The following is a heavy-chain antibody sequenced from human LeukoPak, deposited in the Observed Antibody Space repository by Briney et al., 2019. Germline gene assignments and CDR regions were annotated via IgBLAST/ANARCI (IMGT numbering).Heavy chain of an antibody. CDR3: ARGSAATRDFWSGYYYYYYYYMDV. V-gene: IGHV1-8*01. CDR1: GYTFTSYD. D-gene: IGHD3-3*01. J-gene: IGHJ6*03. CDR2: MNPNSGNT. Sequence: ASVKVSCKASGYTFTSYDINWVRQATGQGLEWMGWMNPNSGNTGYAQKFQGRVTMTRNTSISTAYMELSSLRSEDTAVYYCARGSAATRDFWSGYYYYYYYYMDVWGKGTTVTVSS.